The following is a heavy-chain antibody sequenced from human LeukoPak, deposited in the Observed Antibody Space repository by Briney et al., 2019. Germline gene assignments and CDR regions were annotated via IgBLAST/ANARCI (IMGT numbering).Heavy chain of an antibody. CDR2: IKSKSDGGTT. J-gene: IGHJ4*02. Sequence: PGGSLRLSCAASGFXFSDAWINWVRQAPGEGLEWVGGIKSKSDGGTTDYAAPVKVRFTISRDDTKNTLYLQMNSLKPEYTAVYFCTALHRADYWGQGTLVTVSS. V-gene: IGHV3-15*01. D-gene: IGHD1-14*01. CDR3: TALHRADY. CDR1: GFXFSDAW.